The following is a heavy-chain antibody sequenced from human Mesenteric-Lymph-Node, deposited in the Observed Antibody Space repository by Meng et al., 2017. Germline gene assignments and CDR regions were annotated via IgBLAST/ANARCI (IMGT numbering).Heavy chain of an antibody. CDR2: ISWNSGSI. Sequence: SLKISCPASGFTFDEYAMLWVRQAPGKGLAWVSGISWNSGSIGYADSVKGRFTISRDNAKNSLYLQMNSLRAEDTAVYYLAKDQYSIAAAGNFDYWGQGTLVTVSS. CDR3: AKDQYSIAAAGNFDY. V-gene: IGHV3-9*01. CDR1: GFTFDEYA. J-gene: IGHJ4*02. D-gene: IGHD6-13*01.